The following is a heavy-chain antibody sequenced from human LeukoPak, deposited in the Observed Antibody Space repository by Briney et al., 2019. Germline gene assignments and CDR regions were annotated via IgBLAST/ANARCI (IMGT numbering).Heavy chain of an antibody. CDR3: ARRFGYAEQFDY. CDR2: IYYSGST. J-gene: IGHJ4*02. Sequence: PSETLSLTCTASGGSISSSSYYWGWIRQPPGKGLEWIGSIYYSGSTYYNPSLKSRVTISVDTSKNQFSLKLSSVTAADTAVYYCARRFGYAEQFDYWGQGTLVTVSS. D-gene: IGHD5-12*01. V-gene: IGHV4-39*01. CDR1: GGSISSSSYY.